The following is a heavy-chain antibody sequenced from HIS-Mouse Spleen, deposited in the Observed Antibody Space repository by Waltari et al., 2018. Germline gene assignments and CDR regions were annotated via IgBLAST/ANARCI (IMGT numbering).Heavy chain of an antibody. V-gene: IGHV3-23*01. CDR1: GFTFGSYA. J-gene: IGHJ4*02. CDR3: AKDDTAMVTASFDY. D-gene: IGHD5-18*01. Sequence: EVQLLESGGGLVQPGGSLRLCCAASGFTFGSYAMSWVRQAPGKGLEWVSAIRGSGGSTYYADSVKGRFTISRDNSKNTLYLQMNSLRAEDTAVYYCAKDDTAMVTASFDYWGQGTLVTVSS. CDR2: IRGSGGST.